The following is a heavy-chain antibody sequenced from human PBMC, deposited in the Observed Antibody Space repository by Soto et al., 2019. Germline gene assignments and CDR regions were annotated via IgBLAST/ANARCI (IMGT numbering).Heavy chain of an antibody. J-gene: IGHJ6*02. Sequence: QPGGSLRLSCAASGFTFSSYAMHWVRQAPGKGLEWVAVISYDGSNKYYADSVKGRFTISRDNSKNTLYLQMNSLRAEDTAVYYCARNRGGGPVPRDYYGMDVWGQGTTVTVSS. CDR2: ISYDGSNK. CDR1: GFTFSSYA. D-gene: IGHD2-21*01. CDR3: ARNRGGGPVPRDYYGMDV. V-gene: IGHV3-30-3*01.